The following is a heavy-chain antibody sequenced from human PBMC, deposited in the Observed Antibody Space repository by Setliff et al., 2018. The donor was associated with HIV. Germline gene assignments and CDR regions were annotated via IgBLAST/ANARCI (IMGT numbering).Heavy chain of an antibody. D-gene: IGHD5-12*01. CDR3: AGRDGYNRYYFDF. J-gene: IGHJ4*02. CDR1: GGSISSSNW. V-gene: IGHV4-4*02. CDR2: IYHSGNT. Sequence: ETLSLTCAVSGGSISSSNWWSWVRQPPGKGLEWIGEIYHSGNTNYNPSLKSRVTISVDESKNQFSLKVTSVTAADTAVYYCAGRDGYNRYYFDFWGQGTLVTVSS.